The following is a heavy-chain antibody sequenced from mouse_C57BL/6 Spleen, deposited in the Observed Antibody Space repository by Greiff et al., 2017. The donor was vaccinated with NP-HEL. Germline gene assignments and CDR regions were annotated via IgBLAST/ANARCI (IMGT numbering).Heavy chain of an antibody. Sequence: KLVESEGGLVQPGSSMKLSCTASGFTFSDYYMAWVRQVPEKGLEWVANINYDGSSTYYLDSLKSRFIISRDNAKNILYLQMSSLKSEDTATYYCARGTWYFDVWGTGTTVTVSS. CDR2: INYDGSST. V-gene: IGHV5-16*01. CDR3: ARGTWYFDV. J-gene: IGHJ1*03. CDR1: GFTFSDYY.